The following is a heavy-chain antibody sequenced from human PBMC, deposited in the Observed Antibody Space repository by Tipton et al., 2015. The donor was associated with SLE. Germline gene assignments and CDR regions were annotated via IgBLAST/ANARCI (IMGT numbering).Heavy chain of an antibody. V-gene: IGHV4-59*11. Sequence: TLSLTCTVSGGSISSHYWSWIRQPPGKGLEWIGSIYHSGSTYYNPSLKSRVTISVDTSKNQFSLKLSSVTAADTAVYYCARGLGGSYFDYWGQGTLVTVSS. CDR2: IYHSGST. D-gene: IGHD1-26*01. CDR1: GGSISSHY. CDR3: ARGLGGSYFDY. J-gene: IGHJ4*02.